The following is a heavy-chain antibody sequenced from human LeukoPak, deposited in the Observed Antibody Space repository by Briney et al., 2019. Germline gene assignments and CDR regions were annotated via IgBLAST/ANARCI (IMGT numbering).Heavy chain of an antibody. Sequence: GESLKISCKGSGYSFTGYWIAWVRQMPGKGLEWMGTIHPTDSTTKYSPSFQGQVTISADKSISTAYLQWSGLKASDTAIYYCARRGGYYFYYGMDVWGPGTTVTVSS. CDR2: IHPTDSTT. J-gene: IGHJ6*02. D-gene: IGHD3-16*01. CDR3: ARRGGYYFYYGMDV. V-gene: IGHV5-51*01. CDR1: GYSFTGYW.